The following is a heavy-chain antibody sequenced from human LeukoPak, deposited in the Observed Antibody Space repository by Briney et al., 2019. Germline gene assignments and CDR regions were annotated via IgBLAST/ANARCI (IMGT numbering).Heavy chain of an antibody. V-gene: IGHV3-48*03. Sequence: PGGSLRLSCAASGFTFSNYDMIWVRQAPGKGLEWVSYISTSGGSTNYADSVKGRFTISRDNAKSSLYLQMNSLRAEDTALYYCARRTYVDYWGQGTLVTVSS. D-gene: IGHD3-16*01. J-gene: IGHJ4*02. CDR3: ARRTYVDY. CDR1: GFTFSNYD. CDR2: ISTSGGST.